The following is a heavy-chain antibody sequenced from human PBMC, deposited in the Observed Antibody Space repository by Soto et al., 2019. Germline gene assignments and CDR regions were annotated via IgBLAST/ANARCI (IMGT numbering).Heavy chain of an antibody. V-gene: IGHV4-31*03. CDR2: IYYSGST. J-gene: IGHJ6*02. D-gene: IGHD1-26*01. CDR3: ARDYSGSRGYHYYGMDV. CDR1: GGSISSGGYY. Sequence: PSETLSLTCTVSGGSISSGGYYWSWIRQHPGKGLEWIGYIYYSGSTYYNPSLKSRVTISVDTSKNQFSLKLSSVTAADTAVYYCARDYSGSRGYHYYGMDVWGQGTTVTVSS.